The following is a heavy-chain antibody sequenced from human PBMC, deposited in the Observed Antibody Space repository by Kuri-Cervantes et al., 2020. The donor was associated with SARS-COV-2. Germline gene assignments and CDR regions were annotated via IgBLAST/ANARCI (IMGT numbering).Heavy chain of an antibody. CDR3: ARAFLRGGSDY. CDR2: TNTDGSST. Sequence: GESLKISCAASGFTFSNYWMHWVRQAPGKGLVWVSRTNTDGSSTSYADSVKGRFTISRDNAKNTLYLQMNSLRAEDTAVYYCARAFLRGGSDYWGQGTLVTSPQ. CDR1: GFTFSNYW. V-gene: IGHV3-74*01. D-gene: IGHD1-26*01. J-gene: IGHJ4*02.